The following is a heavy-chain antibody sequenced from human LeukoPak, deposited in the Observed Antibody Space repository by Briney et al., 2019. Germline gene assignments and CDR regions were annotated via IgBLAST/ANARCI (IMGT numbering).Heavy chain of an antibody. V-gene: IGHV4-34*01. J-gene: IGHJ4*02. CDR2: INHSGST. D-gene: IGHD3-9*01. Sequence: WETLSLTCAVYGGSFSRYYWSWIRQPPGKGREWIGEINHSGSTNYNPSLKSRVTISVDTSKNQFSLKLSSVTAADTAVYYCASWRYFDRLLTWGQGTLVTVSS. CDR3: ASWRYFDRLLT. CDR1: GGSFSRYY.